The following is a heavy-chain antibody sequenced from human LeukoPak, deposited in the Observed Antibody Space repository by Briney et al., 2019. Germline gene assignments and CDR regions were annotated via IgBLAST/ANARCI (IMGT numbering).Heavy chain of an antibody. CDR2: IYYSGST. V-gene: IGHV4-59*01. D-gene: IGHD6-19*01. CDR3: AIEPLIAVGDPVSSGFDY. Sequence: PSETLSLTSTVSGGSISSYYWSWTRLPPGKGLEWIGYIYYSGSTNYNPSLKSRVTISVDTSKNQFSLKLSSVTAADTAVYYCAIEPLIAVGDPVSSGFDYWDQGTLVTVSS. CDR1: GGSISSYY. J-gene: IGHJ4*02.